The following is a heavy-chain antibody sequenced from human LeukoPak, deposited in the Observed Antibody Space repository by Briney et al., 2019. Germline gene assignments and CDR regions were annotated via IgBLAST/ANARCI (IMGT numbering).Heavy chain of an antibody. Sequence: ASVKVSRKASGYTFSGHHMHWVRQAPGQGLEWMGWINPNSTGTNYAQKFQGRVTMTRDTSISTAYMELSRLRSDDTAVYYCARDPPEYSGSYYGPTYYIDYWGQGTLVTVSS. CDR3: ARDPPEYSGSYYGPTYYIDY. V-gene: IGHV1-2*02. CDR2: INPNSTGT. D-gene: IGHD1-26*01. CDR1: GYTFSGHH. J-gene: IGHJ4*02.